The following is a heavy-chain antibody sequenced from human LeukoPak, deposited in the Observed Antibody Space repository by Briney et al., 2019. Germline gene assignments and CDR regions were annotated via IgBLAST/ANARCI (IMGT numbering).Heavy chain of an antibody. V-gene: IGHV3-30*04. D-gene: IGHD4-17*01. Sequence: GGSLRLSCAASGFTFSNYALHWVRQAPGKGLEWVAVISYDGSNKFYADSVRGRFTISRDNSKNTLYLQMNSLRAEDTAVYYCARESGSVTSEVDFDYWGQGTLVTVSS. CDR3: ARESGSVTSEVDFDY. J-gene: IGHJ4*02. CDR1: GFTFSNYA. CDR2: ISYDGSNK.